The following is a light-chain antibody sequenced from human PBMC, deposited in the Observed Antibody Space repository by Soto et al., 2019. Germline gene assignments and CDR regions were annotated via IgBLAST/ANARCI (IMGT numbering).Light chain of an antibody. CDR1: QTISSTS. J-gene: IGKJ5*01. CDR3: QQYGSSPPIT. CDR2: GAS. V-gene: IGKV3-20*01. Sequence: EIVLTQSPGTLSLYPGERATLSCRASQTISSTSLAWYQQKPGQAPRLLIYGASNRATGIPDRFSGSGSATDFTLTISRLEPEDFVVYYCQQYGSSPPITFGQGTRLEIK.